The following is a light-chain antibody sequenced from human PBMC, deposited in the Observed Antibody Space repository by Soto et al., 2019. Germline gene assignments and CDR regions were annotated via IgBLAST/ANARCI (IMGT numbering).Light chain of an antibody. CDR3: QQHSDWVT. CDR1: QSVSTY. Sequence: EIVLTQSPATLSLSPGERGTLSCRASQSVSTYLAWYQQKPGQAPRLLIYDASNRAPGIPARFSGSGSGTDFTINISYIEPEDPAFCSCQQHSDWVTFGGGTKVEI. CDR2: DAS. V-gene: IGKV3-11*01. J-gene: IGKJ4*01.